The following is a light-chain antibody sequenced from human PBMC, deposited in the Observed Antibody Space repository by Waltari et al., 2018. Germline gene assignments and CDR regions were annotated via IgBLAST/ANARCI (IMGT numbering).Light chain of an antibody. CDR2: DAS. CDR3: QQRSNWRAT. J-gene: IGKJ3*01. Sequence: EIVLTQSPATLSLSPGERGTLSCRASQDISSYLAWYQQKPGQAPRLLIYDASKRATGIPARFSGSGSGTDFPLTISSLEPEDFALYYCQQRSNWRATFGPGTEVGIK. V-gene: IGKV3-11*01. CDR1: QDISSY.